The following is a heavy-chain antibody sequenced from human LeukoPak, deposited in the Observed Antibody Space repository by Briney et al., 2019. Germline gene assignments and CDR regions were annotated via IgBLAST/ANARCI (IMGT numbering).Heavy chain of an antibody. Sequence: PGRSLRLSCAASGFTFSSYGMHWVRQAPGKGLEWVAVISYDGSNKYYADSVKGRFTISRDNSKNTLYLQMNSLRAEDTAVYYCAKSVGSYYFDYWGQGTLVTVSS. CDR2: ISYDGSNK. CDR3: AKSVGSYYFDY. V-gene: IGHV3-30*18. J-gene: IGHJ4*02. D-gene: IGHD4-17*01. CDR1: GFTFSSYG.